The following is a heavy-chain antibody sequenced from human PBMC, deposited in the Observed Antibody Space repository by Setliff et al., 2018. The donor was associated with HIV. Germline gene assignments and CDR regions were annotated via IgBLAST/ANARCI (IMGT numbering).Heavy chain of an antibody. J-gene: IGHJ6*03. CDR1: GASMSSYF. CDR2: VLSSGNA. V-gene: IGHV4-59*01. D-gene: IGHD5-18*01. Sequence: SETLSLTCTVSGASMSSYFWSWVRQTPGKGLEWIGYVLSSGNATYNPSLKSRVAMSVDTSKNQFSLKLSSVTAADTAVYYCARGSRGYSYAYYYYYMDVWGKGTTVTVSS. CDR3: ARGSRGYSYAYYYYYMDV.